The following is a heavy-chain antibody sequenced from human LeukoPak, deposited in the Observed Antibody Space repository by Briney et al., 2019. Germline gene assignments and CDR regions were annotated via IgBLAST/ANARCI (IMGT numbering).Heavy chain of an antibody. Sequence: GGSLRLSCVASGFTFSTYGMSWVRQAPGKGLEWVSAISGSGGSTYYADSVKGRFTISRDNSKNTLYLQMNSLRAEDTAVYYCAKGLTAAGYWGQGTLVTVSS. D-gene: IGHD6-13*01. J-gene: IGHJ4*02. CDR2: ISGSGGST. CDR3: AKGLTAAGY. V-gene: IGHV3-23*01. CDR1: GFTFSTYG.